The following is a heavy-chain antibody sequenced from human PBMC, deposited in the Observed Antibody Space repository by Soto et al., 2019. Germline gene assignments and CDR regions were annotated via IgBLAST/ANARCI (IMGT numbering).Heavy chain of an antibody. CDR2: IKQDGSEK. D-gene: IGHD5-18*01. V-gene: IGHV3-7*03. CDR1: GFTFSSYW. Sequence: GGSLRLSCAASGFTFSSYWMSWVRQAPGKGLEWVANIKQDGSEKYYVDSVKGPFTISRDNAKNSLYLQMNSLMAEDTAVYYFASKTRGDSYGYGAFDIWGEGTMVTVSS. CDR3: ASKTRGDSYGYGAFDI. J-gene: IGHJ3*02.